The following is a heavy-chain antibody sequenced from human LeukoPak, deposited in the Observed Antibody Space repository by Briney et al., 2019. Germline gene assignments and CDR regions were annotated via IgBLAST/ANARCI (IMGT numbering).Heavy chain of an antibody. D-gene: IGHD2-2*01. CDR3: AKGPLRGTAAAIDY. V-gene: IGHV3-7*01. J-gene: IGHJ4*02. Sequence: GGSLRLSCAASGFTFSSYYMSWVRQAPGKGLEWVANIKHDGSERYYADSVQGRFIISRDNAKNSLYLQMDSLRTEDTAVYYCAKGPLRGTAAAIDYWGQGTLVTVSS. CDR2: IKHDGSER. CDR1: GFTFSSYY.